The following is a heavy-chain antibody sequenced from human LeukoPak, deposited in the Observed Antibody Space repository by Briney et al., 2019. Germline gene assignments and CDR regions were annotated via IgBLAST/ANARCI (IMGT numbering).Heavy chain of an antibody. CDR1: GYSISSGFY. CDR3: AMLNNYGNT. V-gene: IGHV4-38-2*02. D-gene: IGHD3-10*01. CDR2: AFHDGTA. Sequence: PSETLSLTCTLSGYSISSGFYWGWVRQPPGKGLEWIGNAFHDGTAYYSPSLKSRVTISVDSSKNQYSLKLTSVTAADTAVYYCAMLNNYGNTWGQGTLVTVSS. J-gene: IGHJ5*02.